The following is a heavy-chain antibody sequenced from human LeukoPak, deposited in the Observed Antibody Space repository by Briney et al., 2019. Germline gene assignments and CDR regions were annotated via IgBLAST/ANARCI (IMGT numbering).Heavy chain of an antibody. Sequence: ASVKVSCKASGYTFTGYYMHWVRQGPGQGLEWMGWINPNSGGTNYAQKFQGRVTMTRDTSISTAYMELSRLRSDDTAVYYCARQAHTVTLYNWFDPWGQGTLVTVSS. CDR1: GYTFTGYY. D-gene: IGHD4-17*01. V-gene: IGHV1-2*02. J-gene: IGHJ5*02. CDR2: INPNSGGT. CDR3: ARQAHTVTLYNWFDP.